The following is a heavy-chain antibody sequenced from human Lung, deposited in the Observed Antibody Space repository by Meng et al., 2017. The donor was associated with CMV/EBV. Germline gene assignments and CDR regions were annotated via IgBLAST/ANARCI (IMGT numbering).Heavy chain of an antibody. CDR2: IPHRGSS. J-gene: IGHJ1*01. CDR3: LRRSGGSV. D-gene: IGHD3-10*01. V-gene: IGHV4-4*02. CDR1: GDSITNHNW. Sequence: QVQLQGPGPGLGKPSETLSLTCAVSGDSITNHNWWAWVRQPPGKGLEWIGEIPHRGSSAYNPSLKSRVSMSIDKSKNQFSLKLTSVTAADTAVYHCLRRSGGSVWGQGTLVTVSS.